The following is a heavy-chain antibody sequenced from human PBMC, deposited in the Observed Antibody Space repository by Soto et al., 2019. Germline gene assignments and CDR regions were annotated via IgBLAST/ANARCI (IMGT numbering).Heavy chain of an antibody. D-gene: IGHD5-18*01. Sequence: QVQLQESGPGLVKPSETLSLTCTVSGGSISSYYWSWIRQPPGKGLEWIGYIYYSGSTNYNPSLKSRVTISVDTSKNQFSLKLSSVTAADTAVYYCARGRGYSYYWGQGTLVTVSS. V-gene: IGHV4-59*01. CDR1: GGSISSYY. CDR2: IYYSGST. J-gene: IGHJ4*02. CDR3: ARGRGYSYY.